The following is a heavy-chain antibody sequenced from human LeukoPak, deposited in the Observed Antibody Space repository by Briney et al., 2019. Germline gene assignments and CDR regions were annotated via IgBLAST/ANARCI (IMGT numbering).Heavy chain of an antibody. CDR1: GFTFGDYA. CDR3: TRECQLLYAIGDYFDY. V-gene: IGHV3-49*03. J-gene: IGHJ4*02. CDR2: IRSKAYGGTT. Sequence: GGSLRLSCTASGFTFGDYAMSWFRQAPGKGLEGVGFIRSKAYGGTTEYAASVKGRFTISRDDSKSIAYLQMNSLKTEDTAVYYCTRECQLLYAIGDYFDYWGQGTLVTVSS. D-gene: IGHD2-2*02.